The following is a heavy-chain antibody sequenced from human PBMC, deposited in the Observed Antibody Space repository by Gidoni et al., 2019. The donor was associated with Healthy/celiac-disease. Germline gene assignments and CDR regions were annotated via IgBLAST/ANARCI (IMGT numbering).Heavy chain of an antibody. V-gene: IGHV3-48*01. Sequence: EVQLVVSGGGLVQPGGSLRLPCAASGFTFSSYSMNWVRQAPGKGLEWVSYISSSSRTIYYADSVKGRFTISRDKAKNSLYLQMNSLGAEGTAVYYCAREGLVVVTPFDYWGQGTLVTVSS. CDR1: GFTFSSYS. J-gene: IGHJ4*02. CDR2: ISSSSRTI. D-gene: IGHD3-22*01. CDR3: AREGLVVVTPFDY.